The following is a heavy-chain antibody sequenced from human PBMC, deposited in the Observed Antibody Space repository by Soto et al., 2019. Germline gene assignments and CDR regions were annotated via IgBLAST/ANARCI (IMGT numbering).Heavy chain of an antibody. CDR1: GFIFSSYA. D-gene: IGHD3-10*01. CDR3: ASAFYGSGRYWGFDY. V-gene: IGHV3-23*01. Sequence: VQLLESGGGLVQPGGSLRLTCAASGFIFSSYALNWVRQAPGKGLEWVSSISGGGGSTNYADSVKGRFTISRDNSKNTLYLQLNSLRAEDTALYYCASAFYGSGRYWGFDYWGQGTLVTVSS. J-gene: IGHJ4*02. CDR2: ISGGGGST.